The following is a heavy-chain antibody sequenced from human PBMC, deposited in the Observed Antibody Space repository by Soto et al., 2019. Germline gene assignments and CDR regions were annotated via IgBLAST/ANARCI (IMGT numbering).Heavy chain of an antibody. Sequence: QVQLVQSGAEVKRPGSSVKVSCKTSGGTFSSYAISWVRQAPGQGLEWMGGIIPIFDTANYAQKFQGRVTTTADESTSTAYMELSSLRSEDTAVYYCARALGMVRGVIPLLGWFDPWGQGTLVTVSS. CDR1: GGTFSSYA. D-gene: IGHD3-10*01. CDR2: IIPIFDTA. J-gene: IGHJ5*02. CDR3: ARALGMVRGVIPLLGWFDP. V-gene: IGHV1-69*01.